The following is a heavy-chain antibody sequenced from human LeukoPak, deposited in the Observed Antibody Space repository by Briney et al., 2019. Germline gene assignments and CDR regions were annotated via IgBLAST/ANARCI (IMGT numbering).Heavy chain of an antibody. CDR2: ISLRGRT. Sequence: PSGTLSLTCGVSGGSITTTNFWSLVRQPPGGGLEWIGEISLRGRTQYNPSLKSRVNISMDESKNHLYLSLASVTAADTAVYYCSRESGPYCPFGHWGQGTLVAVTS. CDR3: SRESGPYCPFGH. D-gene: IGHD1-26*01. J-gene: IGHJ5*02. CDR1: GGSITTTNF. V-gene: IGHV4-4*02.